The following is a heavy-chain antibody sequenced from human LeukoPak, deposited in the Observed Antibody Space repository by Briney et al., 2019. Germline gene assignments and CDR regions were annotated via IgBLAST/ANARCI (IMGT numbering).Heavy chain of an antibody. CDR3: ARANDYGDPLPRYMDV. Sequence: SEPLSLTCAVSGGSISSRNWWSWVRQPPGKGLEWIGEIYLSGSTNYNPSLKSRVAISVDKSKNQFSLKLTSVTAADTAVYYCARANDYGDPLPRYMDVWGKGTTVTVSS. CDR1: GGSISSRNW. J-gene: IGHJ6*03. D-gene: IGHD4-17*01. V-gene: IGHV4-4*02. CDR2: IYLSGST.